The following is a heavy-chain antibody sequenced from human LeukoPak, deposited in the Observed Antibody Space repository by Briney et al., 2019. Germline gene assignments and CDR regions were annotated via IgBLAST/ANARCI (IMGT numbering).Heavy chain of an antibody. V-gene: IGHV1-2*02. J-gene: IGHJ5*02. CDR2: INPNSGDT. Sequence: ASVKVSCKASGYTLTGYYMHWVRQAPGQGLEWMGWINPNSGDTNYAQKFQGRVTMTRDTSISTAYMELSRLRSDDTAVYYCARALRRAARPEVNWFDPWGQGTLVTVSS. CDR1: GYTLTGYY. D-gene: IGHD6-6*01. CDR3: ARALRRAARPEVNWFDP.